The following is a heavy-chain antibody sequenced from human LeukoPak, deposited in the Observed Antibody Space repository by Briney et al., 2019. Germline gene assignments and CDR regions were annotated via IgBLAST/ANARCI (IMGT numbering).Heavy chain of an antibody. CDR2: IYYSGST. J-gene: IGHJ5*02. Sequence: SETLSLTCTVSGGSISSSSYYWGWIRQPPGKGLEWIGSIYYSGSTYYNPSLKSRVTISVDTSKNQFSLKLSSVTAADTAVYYCARRGVRYSYGSNWFDPWGQGTLVTVSS. CDR1: GGSISSSSYY. CDR3: ARRGVRYSYGSNWFDP. D-gene: IGHD5-18*01. V-gene: IGHV4-39*07.